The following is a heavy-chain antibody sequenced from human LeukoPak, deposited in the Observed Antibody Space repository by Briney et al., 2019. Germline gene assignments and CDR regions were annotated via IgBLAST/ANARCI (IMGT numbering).Heavy chain of an antibody. CDR1: SGSMNTNSYY. D-gene: IGHD5/OR15-5a*01. J-gene: IGHJ4*01. CDR2: VNSGGTT. V-gene: IGHV4-39*01. CDR3: GARRVGPLRSLDF. Sequence: SETLSLTCTFSSGSMNTNSYYWVWIRQPPGKGLEWIGNVNSGGTTYYNLALESRVIISLDTSKNQFSLKLTSVTAADTAIYFCGARRVGPLRSLDFWGQGTLVTVSS.